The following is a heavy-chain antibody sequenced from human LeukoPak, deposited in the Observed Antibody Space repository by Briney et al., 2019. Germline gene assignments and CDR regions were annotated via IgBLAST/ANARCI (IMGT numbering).Heavy chain of an antibody. V-gene: IGHV4-59*01. D-gene: IGHD3-3*01. CDR1: GGSISSYY. CDR2: IYYSGST. Sequence: PSETLSLTCTVSGGSISSYYWSWVRQPPGKGLEWIGYIYYSGSTNYNPSLKSRATISVDTSKNQFSLKLSSVTAADTAVYYCARGPVIRFLEWYPFDYWGQGTLVTVSS. CDR3: ARGPVIRFLEWYPFDY. J-gene: IGHJ4*02.